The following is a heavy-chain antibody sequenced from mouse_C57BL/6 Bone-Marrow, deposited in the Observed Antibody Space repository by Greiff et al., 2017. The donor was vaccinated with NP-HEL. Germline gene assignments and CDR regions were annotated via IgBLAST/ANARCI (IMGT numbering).Heavy chain of an antibody. D-gene: IGHD1-1*01. CDR3: ARRGYYGSFAY. CDR1: GYTFTSYW. CDR2: IDPSDSYT. Sequence: VKLQQPGAELVMPGASVKLSCKASGYTFTSYWMHWVKQRPGQGLEWIGEIDPSDSYTNYNQKFKGKSTLTVDKSSSTAYMQLSSLTSEDSAVYYCARRGYYGSFAYWGQGTLVTVSA. J-gene: IGHJ3*01. V-gene: IGHV1-69*01.